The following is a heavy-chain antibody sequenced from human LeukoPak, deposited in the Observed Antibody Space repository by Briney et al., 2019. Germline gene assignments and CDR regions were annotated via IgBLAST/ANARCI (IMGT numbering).Heavy chain of an antibody. Sequence: AAVKVSFKASGYTFTSYDINGVRQATGQGLEWMGCMNPNSGNTGYAQKLQGRVTMTRNTSISTAYMELSSLRSEDTAVYYCARAPVLLWFRELSGRPSYYYMDVWGKGTTVTVSS. D-gene: IGHD3-10*01. CDR2: MNPNSGNT. CDR3: ARAPVLLWFRELSGRPSYYYMDV. V-gene: IGHV1-8*01. J-gene: IGHJ6*03. CDR1: GYTFTSYD.